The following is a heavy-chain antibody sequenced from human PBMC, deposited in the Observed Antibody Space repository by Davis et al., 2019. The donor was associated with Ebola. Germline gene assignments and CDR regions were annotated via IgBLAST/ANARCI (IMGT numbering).Heavy chain of an antibody. D-gene: IGHD4-17*01. J-gene: IGHJ4*02. V-gene: IGHV4-30-4*01. CDR2: IYYSGST. CDR3: ARSSGDLDY. Sequence: MPSETLSLTCAAYGGSFSGYYWSWIRQPPGKGLEWIGYIYYSGSTYYNPSLKSRVTISVDTSKNQFSLKLSSVTAADTAVYYCARSSGDLDYWGQGTLVTVSS. CDR1: GGSFSGYY.